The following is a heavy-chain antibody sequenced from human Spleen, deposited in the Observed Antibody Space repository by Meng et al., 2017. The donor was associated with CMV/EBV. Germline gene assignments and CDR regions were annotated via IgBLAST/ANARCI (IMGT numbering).Heavy chain of an antibody. CDR3: ARVGHQLLLYYFDY. D-gene: IGHD2-2*01. CDR1: GFNFNNFA. CDR2: TSSDGSNK. J-gene: IGHJ4*02. V-gene: IGHV3-30*04. Sequence: GESLKISCAASGFNFNNFAMHWVRQAPGKGLEWVALTSSDGSNKYYADSVKGRFTVSRDNSKNTLYLQMNSLRPEDTAVYYCARVGHQLLLYYFDYWGQGTLVTVSS.